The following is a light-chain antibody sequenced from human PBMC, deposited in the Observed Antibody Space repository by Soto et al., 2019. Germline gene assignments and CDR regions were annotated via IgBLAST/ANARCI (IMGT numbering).Light chain of an antibody. J-gene: IGLJ2*01. V-gene: IGLV3-9*01. Sequence: SYELTQPLSVSVALGQTARITCGGNNIGSKNVHWYQQKPGQAPVLVIYRDSNRPSGIPERFSGSNSGNTATLTISRAQAGDEADYYCQVRDSSTYVVFGGGTQLTVL. CDR3: QVRDSSTYVV. CDR1: NIGSKN. CDR2: RDS.